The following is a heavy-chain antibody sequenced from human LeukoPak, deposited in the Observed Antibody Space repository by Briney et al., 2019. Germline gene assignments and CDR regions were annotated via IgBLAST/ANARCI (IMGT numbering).Heavy chain of an antibody. CDR2: IYYSGST. Sequence: SETLSLTCAVYGGSFSGYYWSWIRQHPGKGLEWIGYIYYSGSTYYNPSLKSRVTISVDTSKNQFSLKLSSVTAADTAVYYCARVGVDTATEHAFDIWGQGTMVTVSS. J-gene: IGHJ3*02. D-gene: IGHD5-18*01. CDR3: ARVGVDTATEHAFDI. V-gene: IGHV4-31*11. CDR1: GGSFSGYY.